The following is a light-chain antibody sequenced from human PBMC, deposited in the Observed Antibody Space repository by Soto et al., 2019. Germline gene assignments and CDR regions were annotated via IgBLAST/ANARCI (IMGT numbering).Light chain of an antibody. V-gene: IGLV2-23*01. CDR2: EGS. CDR1: SXDVGSYNL. CDR3: CSYAGSSTYV. J-gene: IGLJ1*01. Sequence: QSALTQPASVSGSPGQSITISCTGTSXDVGSYNLVSWYQQHPGKAPKLMIYEGSKRPSGVSNRFPGSKSGNTASLTISGLQSEDEADYYCCSYAGSSTYVFGTGPKVTVL.